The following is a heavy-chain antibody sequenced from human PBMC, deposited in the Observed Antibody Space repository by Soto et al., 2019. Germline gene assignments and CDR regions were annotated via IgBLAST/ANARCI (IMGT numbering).Heavy chain of an antibody. CDR3: ARDKEGFWSGYYSSYYYYYGMDV. CDR1: GFTFSSYG. V-gene: IGHV3-33*01. CDR2: IWYDGSNK. J-gene: IGHJ6*02. Sequence: GGSLRLSCAASGFTFSSYGMHWVRQAPGKGLEWVTVIWYDGSNKYYADSVKGRFTISRDNSKNTLYLQMNSLRAEDTAVYYCARDKEGFWSGYYSSYYYYYGMDVWGQGTTVTAP. D-gene: IGHD3-3*01.